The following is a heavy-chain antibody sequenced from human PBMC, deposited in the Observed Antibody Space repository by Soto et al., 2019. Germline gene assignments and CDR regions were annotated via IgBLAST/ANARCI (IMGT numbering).Heavy chain of an antibody. J-gene: IGHJ6*02. CDR2: INPKSGGT. D-gene: IGHD2-8*01. Sequence: ASVKVSCKASGYSFTDYHIHWARQAPGQGLEWLGRINPKSGGTSTAQKFQGWVTMTTDTSISTASMELTRLTSDDTAIYYCARGDSTDCSNGVCSFFYNHDMDVWGQGTTVTVSS. V-gene: IGHV1-2*04. CDR3: ARGDSTDCSNGVCSFFYNHDMDV. CDR1: GYSFTDYH.